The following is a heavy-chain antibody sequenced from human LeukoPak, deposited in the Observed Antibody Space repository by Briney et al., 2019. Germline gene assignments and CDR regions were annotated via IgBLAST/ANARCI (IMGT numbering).Heavy chain of an antibody. J-gene: IGHJ4*02. CDR3: ATGVTSDSYLFNSYLFNY. V-gene: IGHV3-74*01. CDR2: INSDGSST. Sequence: GGSLRLSCAASGFTFSSYWMYWVRQAPGKGLVVVSRINSDGSSTSYADSVKGRFTISRDNSKDTLYLQMNSLRAEDTAVYYCATGVTSDSYLFNSYLFNYWGQGTLVTVSS. D-gene: IGHD4-23*01. CDR1: GFTFSSYW.